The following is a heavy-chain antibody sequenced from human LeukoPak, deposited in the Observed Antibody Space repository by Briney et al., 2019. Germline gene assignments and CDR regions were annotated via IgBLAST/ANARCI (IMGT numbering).Heavy chain of an antibody. Sequence: ASVKVSCKASGYTFTDYYLHWVRQAPGQGLEWMGWINPKSGDTKYAQKFQGWVTLTRDTSINTAYIEVSRLRSDDTAVYYCARGREGSLDYWGQGTLVTVSS. CDR3: ARGREGSLDY. D-gene: IGHD3-10*01. J-gene: IGHJ4*02. CDR2: INPKSGDT. V-gene: IGHV1-2*04. CDR1: GYTFTDYY.